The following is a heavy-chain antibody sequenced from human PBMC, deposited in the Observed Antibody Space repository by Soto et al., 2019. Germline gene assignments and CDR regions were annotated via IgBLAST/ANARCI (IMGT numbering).Heavy chain of an antibody. J-gene: IGHJ6*02. D-gene: IGHD3-3*01. V-gene: IGHV3-48*02. Sequence: GGSLRLSCAASGFTFSSYSMNWVRQAPGKGLEWVSYISSSSTIYYADSVKGRFTISRDNAKNSLYLQMNSLRDEDTAVYYCAREGGILDYYYYYGMDVWGQGTTVTVYS. CDR3: AREGGILDYYYYYGMDV. CDR2: ISSSSTI. CDR1: GFTFSSYS.